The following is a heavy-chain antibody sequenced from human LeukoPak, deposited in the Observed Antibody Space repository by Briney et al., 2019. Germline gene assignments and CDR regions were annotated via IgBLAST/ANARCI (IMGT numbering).Heavy chain of an antibody. CDR2: ISAYNGNT. V-gene: IGHV1-18*01. J-gene: IGHJ6*02. CDR1: GYTFTSYG. CDR3: ARVLGRPSLYYGMDV. D-gene: IGHD3-16*01. Sequence: ASVKVSCKASGYTFTSYGISWVRQAPGQGLEWMGWISAYNGNTNYAQKFQGRVTMTRDTSIGTAYMELSSLRSEDTAVYYCARVLGRPSLYYGMDVRGQGTTVTVSS.